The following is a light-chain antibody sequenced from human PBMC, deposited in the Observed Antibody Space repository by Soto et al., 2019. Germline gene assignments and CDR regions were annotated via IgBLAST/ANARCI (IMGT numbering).Light chain of an antibody. J-gene: IGLJ1*01. Sequence: LTQPASVSGSPGQSITISCIGTSSDVGAFNYVSWYQHHPGKAPKLIIYDVTDRPSGVSNRFSASKSGNTASLTISGLQAEDGGDYYCSSYTTRNREALGTGTRVPV. V-gene: IGLV2-14*03. CDR3: SSYTTRNREA. CDR1: SSDVGAFNY. CDR2: DVT.